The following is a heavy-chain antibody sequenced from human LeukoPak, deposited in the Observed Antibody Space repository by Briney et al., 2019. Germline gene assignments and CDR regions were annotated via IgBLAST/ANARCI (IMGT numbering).Heavy chain of an antibody. V-gene: IGHV3-30*04. D-gene: IGHD4-23*01. CDR3: ARERPLRWAGNAFDI. CDR1: GFTFSSYA. J-gene: IGHJ3*02. CDR2: ISYDGSNK. Sequence: GGSLRLSCAASGFTFSSYAMHWVRQAPGKGLEWVAVISYDGSNKYYADSVKGRFTISRDNSKNTLYLQMNSLRAEDTAMYYCARERPLRWAGNAFDIWGQGTMVTVSS.